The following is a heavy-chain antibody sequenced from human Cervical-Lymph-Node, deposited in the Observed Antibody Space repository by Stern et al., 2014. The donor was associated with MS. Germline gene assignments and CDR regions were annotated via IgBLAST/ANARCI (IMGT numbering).Heavy chain of an antibody. Sequence: VQLVESESELKKPGASMKVSCRASGYTFTSYPINWVRHAPGQGLEWMGWINTNTGNPTYVRGFTGRVVFSLDTSFSTAYPQISGLQAKDTAVYYCVRDPHGGLLKFEYWGQGTMVTVSS. CDR1: GYTFTSYP. J-gene: IGHJ4*02. CDR3: VRDPHGGLLKFEY. CDR2: INTNTGNP. V-gene: IGHV7-4-1*02. D-gene: IGHD2-15*01.